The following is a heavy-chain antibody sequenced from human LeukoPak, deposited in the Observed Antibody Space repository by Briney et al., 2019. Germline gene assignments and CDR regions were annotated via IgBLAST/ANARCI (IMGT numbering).Heavy chain of an antibody. Sequence: SETLSLTCTVSGGSISSGGYYWSWIRQHPGKGLEWIGYIYYSGSTYYNPSLKSRVTISVDTSKNQFSLKLSSVTAADTAVYYCARGTWGIFDYWGQGTLVTVSS. CDR2: IYYSGST. CDR3: ARGTWGIFDY. J-gene: IGHJ4*02. D-gene: IGHD3-16*01. V-gene: IGHV4-31*03. CDR1: GGSISSGGYY.